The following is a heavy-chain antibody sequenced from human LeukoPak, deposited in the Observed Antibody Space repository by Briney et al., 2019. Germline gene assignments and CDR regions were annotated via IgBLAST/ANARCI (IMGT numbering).Heavy chain of an antibody. V-gene: IGHV1-2*02. CDR3: ARNRGCYDSSGGVGY. CDR1: GYTFTGYY. CDR2: INPNSGGT. D-gene: IGHD3-22*01. Sequence: ASVKVSCKASGYTFTGYYMHWVRQAPGQGLEWMGWINPNSGGTNYAQKFQGRVTMTRDTSISTAYMELSRLRSDDTAVYYCARNRGCYDSSGGVGYWGQGTLVTVSS. J-gene: IGHJ4*02.